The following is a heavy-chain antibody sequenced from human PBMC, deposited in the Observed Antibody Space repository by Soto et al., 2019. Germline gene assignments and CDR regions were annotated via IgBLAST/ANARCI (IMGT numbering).Heavy chain of an antibody. V-gene: IGHV4-4*08. D-gene: IGHD1-26*01. Sequence: VELVESGGRIVQPGGSLRLSCVVSGFTFHNFWVTWVRQAPGKGLEWIGNIYNTETSYNPSLKSRATISVDTSKSQFSLELTSVTAADTAVYFCARDRWGDGRNDAVYYGMDVWGPGATVTVSS. J-gene: IGHJ6*02. CDR1: GFTFHNFW. CDR2: IYNTET. CDR3: ARDRWGDGRNDAVYYGMDV.